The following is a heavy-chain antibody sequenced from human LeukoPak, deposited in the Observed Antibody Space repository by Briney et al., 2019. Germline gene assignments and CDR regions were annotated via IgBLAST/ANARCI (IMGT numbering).Heavy chain of an antibody. CDR2: ISVIPCTT. D-gene: IGHD6-6*01. Sequence: GGXXRLSCAASGFTFSSYAMSWVRQAPGKGVEGVSGISVIPCTTYYAASLKGPFTISRDNSKNTLYLQMNSLRAEDTAVYYCAKGKYTNSSPFDYWGQGTLVTVSS. CDR1: GFTFSSYA. CDR3: AKGKYTNSSPFDY. V-gene: IGHV3-23*01. J-gene: IGHJ4*02.